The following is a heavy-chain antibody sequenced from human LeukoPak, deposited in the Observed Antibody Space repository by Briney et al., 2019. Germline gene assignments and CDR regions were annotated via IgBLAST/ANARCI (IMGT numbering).Heavy chain of an antibody. CDR3: AGSGSYSILGADLRYYYYMDV. CDR1: GGTFSSYA. D-gene: IGHD3-10*01. V-gene: IGHV1-69*05. CDR2: IIPIFGTA. J-gene: IGHJ6*03. Sequence: GSSVKVSCKASGGTFSSYAISWVRQAPGQGLEWMGGIIPIFGTANYAQKFQGRVTITTDESTSTAYMELSSLRSEDTAVYYCAGSGSYSILGADLRYYYYMDVWGKGTTVTVSS.